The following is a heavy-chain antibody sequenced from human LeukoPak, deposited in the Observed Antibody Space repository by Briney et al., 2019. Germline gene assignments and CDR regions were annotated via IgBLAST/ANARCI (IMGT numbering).Heavy chain of an antibody. CDR2: ISYDGSNK. D-gene: IGHD5-12*01. J-gene: IGHJ3*02. Sequence: PGGSLRLSCAASGFIFSSYAMHWVRQAPGKGLEWVAVISYDGSNKYYADSVKGRFTISIDNSKNTLYLQMNSLRAEDTAVYYCAREGLPDAFDIWGQGTMVTVSS. CDR1: GFIFSSYA. V-gene: IGHV3-30*04. CDR3: AREGLPDAFDI.